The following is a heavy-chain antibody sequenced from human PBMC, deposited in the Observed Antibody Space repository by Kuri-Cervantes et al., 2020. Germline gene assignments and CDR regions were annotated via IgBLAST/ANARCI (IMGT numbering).Heavy chain of an antibody. Sequence: GESLKISCAASGFTFSSSGMHWVRQAPGKGLEWVAVISYDGSNKYYADSLKGRFTISRDNSKNTLYLQMNSLRAEDTAVYYCARDGVSIAAAGIYYFDYWGQGTLVTVSS. CDR1: GFTFSSSG. CDR2: ISYDGSNK. V-gene: IGHV3-30*19. J-gene: IGHJ4*02. CDR3: ARDGVSIAAAGIYYFDY. D-gene: IGHD6-13*01.